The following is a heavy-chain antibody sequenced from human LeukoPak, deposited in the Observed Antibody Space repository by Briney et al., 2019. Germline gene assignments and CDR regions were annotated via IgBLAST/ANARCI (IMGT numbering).Heavy chain of an antibody. J-gene: IGHJ3*02. D-gene: IGHD3-16*01. CDR2: ISAYNGNT. CDR3: ARDNSGEVADISDAFDI. CDR1: GYTFSIYG. Sequence: ASVKVSCKASGYTFSIYGFSWVRQAPGQGLEWMGWISAYNGNTNYAQKFQGRVTMTTDTSTSTAHMELRSLRSDDTAVYYCARDNSGEVADISDAFDIWGQGTKVTVSS. V-gene: IGHV1-18*01.